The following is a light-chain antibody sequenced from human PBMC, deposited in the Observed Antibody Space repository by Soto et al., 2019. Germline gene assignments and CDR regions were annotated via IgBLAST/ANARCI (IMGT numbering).Light chain of an antibody. V-gene: IGLV1-40*01. CDR1: SSNIGAGYD. Sequence: QSVLTQPPSVSGAPGQRVTISCTGSSSNIGAGYDVNWYQQLPGTAPKVLIYGNSNRPSGVLDRFSGSKSGASASLAFTGLQAEDEADYYCQSYDSSLSTSVFGGGTQLTVL. CDR2: GNS. CDR3: QSYDSSLSTSV. J-gene: IGLJ2*01.